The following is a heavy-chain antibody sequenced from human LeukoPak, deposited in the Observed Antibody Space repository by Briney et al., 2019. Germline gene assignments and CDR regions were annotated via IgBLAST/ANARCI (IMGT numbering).Heavy chain of an antibody. V-gene: IGHV4-59*01. CDR2: IYYSGGT. CDR3: ARGDPGYGGNAN. D-gene: IGHD4-23*01. Sequence: PSETLSLTCTVSGGSISSYYWSWIRQPPGKGLEWIGYIYYSGGTNYNPSLKSRVTISVDTSKNQFSLKLSSVTAADTAVYYCARGDPGYGGNANWGQGTLVTVSS. CDR1: GGSISSYY. J-gene: IGHJ4*02.